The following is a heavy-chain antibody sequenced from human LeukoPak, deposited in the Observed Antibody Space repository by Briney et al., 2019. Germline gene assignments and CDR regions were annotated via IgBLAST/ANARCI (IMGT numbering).Heavy chain of an antibody. CDR1: GFTFSSYA. CDR2: ISGSGGST. J-gene: IGHJ4*02. Sequence: GGSLRLSCAASGFTFSSYAMSWVRQAPGRGLEWVSAISGSGGSTYYADSVKGRFTISRDNSKNTLYLQMNSLRAEDTAVYYCAKCTRGIAHYHIDYWGQGTLVTVSS. D-gene: IGHD3-9*01. V-gene: IGHV3-23*01. CDR3: AKCTRGIAHYHIDY.